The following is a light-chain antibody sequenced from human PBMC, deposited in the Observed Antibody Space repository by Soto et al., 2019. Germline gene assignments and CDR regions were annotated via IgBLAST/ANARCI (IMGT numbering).Light chain of an antibody. Sequence: QSVLTQPPSASGTPGQRVMISCSGGSSNIGRNSVTWYQQLPGTAPKLLIYTNDQRPSGVPDRFSGSMSGTSASLAISGLQSDDEADYYCAAWDASLNGVVFGGGTQLTVL. CDR2: TND. J-gene: IGLJ2*01. V-gene: IGLV1-44*01. CDR3: AAWDASLNGVV. CDR1: SSNIGRNS.